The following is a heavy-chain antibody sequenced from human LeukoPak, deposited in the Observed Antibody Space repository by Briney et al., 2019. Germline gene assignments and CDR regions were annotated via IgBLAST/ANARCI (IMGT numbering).Heavy chain of an antibody. J-gene: IGHJ3*02. V-gene: IGHV4-61*01. CDR1: GGSISSSSYY. CDR2: IYYSGST. Sequence: SETLSLTCTVSGGSISSSSYYWSWIRQPPGKGLEWIGYIYYSGSTNYNPSLKSRVTISVDTSKNQFSLKLSSVTAADTAVYYCARGMVRGVMTDAFDIWGQGTMVTVSS. D-gene: IGHD3-10*01. CDR3: ARGMVRGVMTDAFDI.